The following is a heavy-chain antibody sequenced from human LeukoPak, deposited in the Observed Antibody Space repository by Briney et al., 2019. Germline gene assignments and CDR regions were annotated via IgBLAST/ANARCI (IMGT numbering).Heavy chain of an antibody. J-gene: IGHJ4*02. D-gene: IGHD2-15*01. V-gene: IGHV3-69-1*01. CDR2: IGGGNTI. CDR1: GFTFTDHP. CDR3: AKQLGYCSDGSCYFPY. Sequence: GGSLRLSCVASGFTFTDHPMNWVRQAPGKGLEWVSYIGGGNTIFYADSVKGRFTISRDEARKSIYLQMSSLRVEDTAVYYCAKQLGYCSDGSCYFPYWGQGTLVTVSS.